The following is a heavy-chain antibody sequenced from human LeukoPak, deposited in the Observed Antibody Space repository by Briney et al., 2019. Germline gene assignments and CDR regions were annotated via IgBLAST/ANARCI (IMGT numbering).Heavy chain of an antibody. V-gene: IGHV4-61*02. Sequence: SDTLSLTCTVSGGSLSSGNYYWSWIRQPAGKGLEWIGRIYTGGTTHYNPSLKSRVTISVDTSKNQFSLKLSSVTAADTAEYYCTREFGYAVTSLDYWGQGTVVTVSS. CDR1: GGSLSSGNYY. CDR3: TREFGYAVTSLDY. D-gene: IGHD4-17*01. J-gene: IGHJ4*02. CDR2: IYTGGTT.